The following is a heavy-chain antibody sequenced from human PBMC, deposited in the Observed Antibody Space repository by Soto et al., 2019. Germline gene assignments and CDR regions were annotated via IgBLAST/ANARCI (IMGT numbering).Heavy chain of an antibody. J-gene: IGHJ4*02. V-gene: IGHV1-3*01. CDR1: GYTFTSYA. D-gene: IGHD5-18*01. CDR2: INAGNGNT. Sequence: SVKVSCKASGYTFTSYAMHWVRQAPGQRLEWMGWINAGNGNTKYSQKFQGRVTITRDTSASTAYMELSSLRSEDTAVYYCARGLNGYLHYFDHWGQGTLVTVSS. CDR3: ARGLNGYLHYFDH.